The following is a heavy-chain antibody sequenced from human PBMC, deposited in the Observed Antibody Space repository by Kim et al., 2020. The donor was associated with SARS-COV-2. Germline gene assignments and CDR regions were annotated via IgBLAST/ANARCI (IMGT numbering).Heavy chain of an antibody. CDR2: T. CDR3: AKGGGSYYFDY. D-gene: IGHD1-26*01. Sequence: TYYADSVKGRFTISRDNSKSSLDLKMNSLRTEDTALYYCAKGGGSYYFDYWGQGTLVTVSS. J-gene: IGHJ4*02. V-gene: IGHV3-43*01.